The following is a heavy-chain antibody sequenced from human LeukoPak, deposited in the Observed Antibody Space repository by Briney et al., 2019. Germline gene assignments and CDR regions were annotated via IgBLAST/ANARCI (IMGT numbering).Heavy chain of an antibody. V-gene: IGHV4-59*01. D-gene: IGHD1-1*01. J-gene: IGHJ4*02. Sequence: SETLSLTCSVSGGSISSYYWSWIRQPPGKGLEWIGYIYYSGSTNYNPSLKSRVTVSVDTSKNQFSLKLSSVTAADTAVYYCARVRVRTGYFDYWGQGTLVTVSS. CDR2: IYYSGST. CDR3: ARVRVRTGYFDY. CDR1: GGSISSYY.